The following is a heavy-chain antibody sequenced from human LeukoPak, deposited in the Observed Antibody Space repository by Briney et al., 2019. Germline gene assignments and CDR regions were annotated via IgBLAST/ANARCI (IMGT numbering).Heavy chain of an antibody. J-gene: IGHJ4*02. CDR2: INHSGST. CDR3: ASLIAAAGTSA. V-gene: IGHV4-34*01. CDR1: GGSFSGYY. D-gene: IGHD6-13*01. Sequence: SEILSLTCAVYGGSFSGYYWSWIRQPPGKGLEWIGEINHSGSTNYNLSLKSRVTISVDTSKNQFSLKLSSVTAADTAVYYCASLIAAAGTSAWGQGTLVTVSS.